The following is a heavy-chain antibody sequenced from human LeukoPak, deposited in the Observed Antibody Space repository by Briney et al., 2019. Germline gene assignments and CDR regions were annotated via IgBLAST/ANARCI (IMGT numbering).Heavy chain of an antibody. Sequence: SETLSLTCTVSGGSISSYYWSWIRQPPGKGLEWIGYIYYSGSTNYNPSLKSRVTISVDTSKNQFSLKLSSVTAADTAVYYCARGSRLKGYGGNSPYDYWGQGTLVTVSS. V-gene: IGHV4-59*12. CDR1: GGSISSYY. CDR2: IYYSGST. J-gene: IGHJ4*02. D-gene: IGHD4-23*01. CDR3: ARGSRLKGYGGNSPYDY.